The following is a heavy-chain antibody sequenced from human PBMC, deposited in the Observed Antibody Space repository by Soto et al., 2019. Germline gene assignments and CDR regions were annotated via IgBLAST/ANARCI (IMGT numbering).Heavy chain of an antibody. CDR3: ARDRTRGEQLVPWTDAFDI. J-gene: IGHJ3*02. D-gene: IGHD6-6*01. V-gene: IGHV1-46*03. Sequence: GASVKVSCKASGYTFTSYYMHWVRQAPGQGLEWMGIINPSGGSTSYAQKFQGRVTMTRDTSTSTVYMELSSLRSEDTAVYYCARDRTRGEQLVPWTDAFDIWGQGTMVTVSS. CDR2: INPSGGST. CDR1: GYTFTSYY.